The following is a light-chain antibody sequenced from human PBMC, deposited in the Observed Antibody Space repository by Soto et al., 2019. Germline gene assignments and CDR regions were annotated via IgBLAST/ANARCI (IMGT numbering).Light chain of an antibody. Sequence: EIVITQSPATLSVSPGEGATLSCRASQGIGNTLAWYQQKPGQTPRLLIFGASIRATGVPARFSGSGSGTDFTLTINSLQSEDFAVYYCQQYGSSPNTFGGGTKVEIK. CDR3: QQYGSSPNT. CDR1: QGIGNT. CDR2: GAS. J-gene: IGKJ4*01. V-gene: IGKV3-15*01.